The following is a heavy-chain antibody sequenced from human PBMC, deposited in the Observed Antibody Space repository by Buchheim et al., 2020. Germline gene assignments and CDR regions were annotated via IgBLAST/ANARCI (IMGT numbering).Heavy chain of an antibody. CDR1: GGSFSGYY. Sequence: QVQLQQWGAGLLKPSETLSLTCAVYGGSFSGYYWSWIRQPPGKGLEWIGEINHSGSTNYNPSLKSRVTISVDPSKNQFSLKLSSVTAADTAVYYCARVRYYYDSSGYYYKPRGWFDPWGQGTL. J-gene: IGHJ5*02. D-gene: IGHD3-22*01. CDR2: INHSGST. CDR3: ARVRYYYDSSGYYYKPRGWFDP. V-gene: IGHV4-34*01.